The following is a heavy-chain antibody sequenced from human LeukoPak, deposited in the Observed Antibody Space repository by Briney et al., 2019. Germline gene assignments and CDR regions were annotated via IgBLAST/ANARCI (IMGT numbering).Heavy chain of an antibody. J-gene: IGHJ4*02. CDR3: AKVGGVGASKTDY. CDR1: GFTFSSYE. V-gene: IGHV3-48*03. D-gene: IGHD1-26*01. CDR2: ISSSGSTI. Sequence: GGSLRLSCAASGFTFSSYEMNWVRQAPGKGLEWVSYISSSGSTIYYADSVKGRFTISRDNSKNTLYLQMNSLRAEDTAVYYCAKVGGVGASKTDYWGQGTLVTVSS.